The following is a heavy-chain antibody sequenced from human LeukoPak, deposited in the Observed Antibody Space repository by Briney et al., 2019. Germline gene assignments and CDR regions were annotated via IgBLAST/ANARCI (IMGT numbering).Heavy chain of an antibody. Sequence: GGSLRLSCAASGFTFSSYSMNWVRQAPGKGLEWVSSISSSRSYIFHADSVQGRFSISRDNAKNSLYLQMNSLRAEDTAVYYCARASPDIVVVVAAGPLDYWGQGTLVTVSS. J-gene: IGHJ4*02. V-gene: IGHV3-21*01. CDR1: GFTFSSYS. D-gene: IGHD2-15*01. CDR3: ARASPDIVVVVAAGPLDY. CDR2: ISSSRSYI.